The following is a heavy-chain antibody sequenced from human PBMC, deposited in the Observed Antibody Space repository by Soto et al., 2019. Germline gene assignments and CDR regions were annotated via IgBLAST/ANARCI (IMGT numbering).Heavy chain of an antibody. CDR1: GYSFTSYW. D-gene: IGHD6-13*01. V-gene: IGHV5-10-1*01. J-gene: IGHJ6*02. CDR3: ASVAAAEPQAPYYGMDV. Sequence: GESLKISCKGSGYSFTSYWISWVRQMPGKGLEWMGRIDPSDSYTNYSPSFQGHVTISADKSISTAYLQWSSLKASDTAMYYCASVAAAEPQAPYYGMDVWGQGTTVTVSS. CDR2: IDPSDSYT.